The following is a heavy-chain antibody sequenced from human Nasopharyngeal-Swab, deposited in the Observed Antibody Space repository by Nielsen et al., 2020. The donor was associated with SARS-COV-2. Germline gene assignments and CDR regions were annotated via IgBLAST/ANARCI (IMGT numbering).Heavy chain of an antibody. CDR3: AKDREATYYYGSGSFDY. CDR1: GFTFSSYA. V-gene: IGHV3-23*01. Sequence: GESLKISWAASGFTFSSYAMSWVRQAPGKGLEWVSAISGSGGSTYYADSVKGRFTISRDNSKNTLYLQMNSLRAEDTAVYYCAKDREATYYYGSGSFDYWGQGTLVTVSS. D-gene: IGHD3-10*01. J-gene: IGHJ4*02. CDR2: ISGSGGST.